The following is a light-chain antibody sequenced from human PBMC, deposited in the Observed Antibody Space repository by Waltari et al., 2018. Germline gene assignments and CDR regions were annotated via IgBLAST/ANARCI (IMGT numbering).Light chain of an antibody. CDR2: EAS. CDR3: QQRSNWPPIT. J-gene: IGKJ5*01. CDR1: QSVGSS. V-gene: IGKV3-11*01. Sequence: EIVLTQSPVTLSLAPGERATLSCWASQSVGSSLAWYQQKPGQAPRLLRYEASNRATGVPARFNGSGSGTDFTLTIISLQSEDSAVYYCQQRSNWPPITFGQGTRLEIK.